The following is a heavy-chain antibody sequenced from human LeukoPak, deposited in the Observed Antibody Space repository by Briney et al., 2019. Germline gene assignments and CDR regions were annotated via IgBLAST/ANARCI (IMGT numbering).Heavy chain of an antibody. CDR2: IYHSGST. D-gene: IGHD3-22*01. V-gene: IGHV4-38-2*02. CDR1: GYSISSGNY. Sequence: PSETLSLTCTVSGYSISSGNYWGWLRQPPGKGLEWIGIIYHSGSTFYNPSLKSRVIISRDTSKNQFSLKLSSVTAADTAVYYCARQVPLMIYYFDFWGQGTLVTVSS. J-gene: IGHJ4*02. CDR3: ARQVPLMIYYFDF.